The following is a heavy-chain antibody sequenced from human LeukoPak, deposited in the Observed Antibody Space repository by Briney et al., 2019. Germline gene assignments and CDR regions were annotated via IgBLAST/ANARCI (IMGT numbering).Heavy chain of an antibody. CDR3: ARDKYYQYDY. J-gene: IGHJ4*02. V-gene: IGHV7-4-1*02. CDR2: INTNTGNP. Sequence: GASVKDSCKDSGYTFTTYGMNGVRQAPGQGLEWMGWINTNTGNPTYAQGFTGRFVFSLDTSVSTAYLQISSLKAEDTAVYYCARDKYYQYDYWGQGTLVTVSS. D-gene: IGHD3-16*01. CDR1: GYTFTTYG.